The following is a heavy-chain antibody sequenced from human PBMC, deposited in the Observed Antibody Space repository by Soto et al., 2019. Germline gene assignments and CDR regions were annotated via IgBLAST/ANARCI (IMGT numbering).Heavy chain of an antibody. Sequence: SETLCRTCAVYGGSFRGYYWSWFRQLPGKGLEWIGEINHSGSTNYNPSLKSRVTISVDTSKNQFSLKLSSVTAADTAVYYCARTVWFGELLGYYYGMDVWGQGTTVT. V-gene: IGHV4-34*01. CDR3: ARTVWFGELLGYYYGMDV. D-gene: IGHD3-10*01. J-gene: IGHJ6*02. CDR1: GGSFRGYY. CDR2: INHSGST.